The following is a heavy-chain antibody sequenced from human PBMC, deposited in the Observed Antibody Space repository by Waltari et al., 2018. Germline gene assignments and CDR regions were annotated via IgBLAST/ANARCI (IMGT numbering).Heavy chain of an antibody. CDR2: VNPNGGRA. CDR1: GYIFTDFY. J-gene: IGHJ4*02. CDR3: ARAGSTLIWGVAE. Sequence: QVQLVQSGAEVKKPGASVKVSCKASGYIFTDFYINWLRQAPGQGLEWMGTVNPNGGRATYAQKLQDRVTMTRDTSTSTVYMELSRLRSEDTAVYYCARAGSTLIWGVAEWGQGTLVTVSS. V-gene: IGHV1-46*04. D-gene: IGHD2-2*01.